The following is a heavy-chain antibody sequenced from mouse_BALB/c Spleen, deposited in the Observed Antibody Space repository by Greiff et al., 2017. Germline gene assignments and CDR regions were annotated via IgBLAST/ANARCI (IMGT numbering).Heavy chain of an antibody. CDR2: INPYNDGT. D-gene: IGHD2-1*01. J-gene: IGHJ4*01. Sequence: VQLKQSGPELVKPGASVKMSCKASGYTFTSYVMHWVKQKPGQGLEWIGYINPYNDGTKYNEKFKGKATLTSDKSSSTAYMELSSLTSEDSAVYYCAREGVRGNFFMDYWGQGTSVTFSS. CDR1: GYTFTSYV. V-gene: IGHV1-14*01. CDR3: AREGVRGNFFMDY.